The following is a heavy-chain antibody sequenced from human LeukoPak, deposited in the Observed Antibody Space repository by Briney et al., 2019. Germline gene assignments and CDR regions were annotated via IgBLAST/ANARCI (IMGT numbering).Heavy chain of an antibody. CDR2: TGGSGGST. CDR3: ARDLGHIVVVNYYFDY. CDR1: GFTFSSYA. D-gene: IGHD2-21*01. J-gene: IGHJ4*02. V-gene: IGHV3-23*01. Sequence: PGGSLRLSCAASGFTFSSYAMTWVRQAPGKGLEWVSTTGGSGGSTFYADSVKGRFTISRDNSKNTLYLQMSSLRAEDTAVYYCARDLGHIVVVNYYFDYWGQGTLVTVSS.